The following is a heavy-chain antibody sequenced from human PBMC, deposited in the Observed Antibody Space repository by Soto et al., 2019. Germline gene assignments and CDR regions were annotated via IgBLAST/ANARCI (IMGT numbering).Heavy chain of an antibody. CDR2: ISGGGNDR. D-gene: IGHD5-12*01. CDR3: ARSLFMVAPDREPFEC. J-gene: IGHJ4*02. CDR1: VFPFSSYA. V-gene: IGHV3-23*01. Sequence: PVGSLRLSCASSVFPFSSYAMSCVRHTPEGGLEWVAAISGGGNDRYYADFVQGRFTFSRDNSRNILYLHMNSLRADDTAMYFCARSLFMVAPDREPFECWGQGTLVTGSS.